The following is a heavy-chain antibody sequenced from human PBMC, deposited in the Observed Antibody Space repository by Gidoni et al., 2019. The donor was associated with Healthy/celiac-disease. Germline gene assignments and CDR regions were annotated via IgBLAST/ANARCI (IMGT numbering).Heavy chain of an antibody. CDR3: ARVPPVGAGGYFDY. V-gene: IGHV3-21*01. CDR2: ISSSSSYI. CDR1: GFTFRSYS. D-gene: IGHD1-26*01. Sequence: EVQLVESGGGLVKPGGSLRLSCAASGFTFRSYSMNWVRQAPGKGLEWVSSISSSSSYIYYADSGKGRFTISRDNAKNSLYLQMNSLRAEDTAVYYCARVPPVGAGGYFDYWGQGTLVTVSS. J-gene: IGHJ4*02.